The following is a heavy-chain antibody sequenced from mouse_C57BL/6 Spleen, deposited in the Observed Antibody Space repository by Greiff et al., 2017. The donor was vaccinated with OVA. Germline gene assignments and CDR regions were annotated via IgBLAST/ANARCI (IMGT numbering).Heavy chain of an antibody. CDR3: ARVDYGSGPGWFAY. V-gene: IGHV1-69*01. CDR2: IDPSDSYT. CDR1: GYTFTSYW. J-gene: IGHJ3*01. D-gene: IGHD1-1*01. Sequence: QVQLQQPGAELVMPGASVKLSCKASGYTFTSYWMHWVKQRPGQGLEWIGEIDPSDSYTNYNQKFKGKSTLTVDKSSSTAYMQLSSLTSEDSAVYYCARVDYGSGPGWFAYWGQGTLVTVSA.